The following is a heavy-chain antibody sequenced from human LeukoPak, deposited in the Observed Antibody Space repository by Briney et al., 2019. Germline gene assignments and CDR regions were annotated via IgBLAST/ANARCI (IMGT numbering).Heavy chain of an antibody. V-gene: IGHV3-21*01. CDR2: ISSSSSYI. CDR1: GFTFSSYS. CDR3: ARVTHRSDAFDI. J-gene: IGHJ3*02. Sequence: GGSLRLSCAASGFTFSSYSMNWVRQAPGKGREWVSSISSSSSYIYYADSVKGRFTISRDNAKNSLYLQMNSLRAEDTAVYYCARVTHRSDAFDIWGQGTMVTVSS.